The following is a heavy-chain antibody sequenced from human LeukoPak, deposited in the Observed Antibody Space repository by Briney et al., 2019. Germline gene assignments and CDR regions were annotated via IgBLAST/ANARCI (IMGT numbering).Heavy chain of an antibody. Sequence: GGSLRLSCAASGFTFSTYALHWVRQAPGEGLEWVAVTSYNGGIRYVADSVEGRFTISRDNSKNTLYLQMNNLRVEDTAVYYCARALNNAWNNIDYWGQGTLVTVNS. D-gene: IGHD1/OR15-1a*01. CDR3: ARALNNAWNNIDY. V-gene: IGHV3-30*04. CDR1: GFTFSTYA. CDR2: TSYNGGIR. J-gene: IGHJ4*02.